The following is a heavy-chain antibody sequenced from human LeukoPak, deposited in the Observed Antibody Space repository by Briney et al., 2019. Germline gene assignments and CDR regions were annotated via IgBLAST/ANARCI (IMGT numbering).Heavy chain of an antibody. Sequence: ASVNVSCNASGVNFSSHAISWVRQAHGQGLEWIGRIIPIFGTVNYAQKFQCRATITTDESTSTAYMELSSLRSEDTAVYYCARGTKGGIVGATGAFDIWGQGTMVTVSS. CDR1: GVNFSSHA. CDR3: ARGTKGGIVGATGAFDI. V-gene: IGHV1-69*05. CDR2: IIPIFGTV. D-gene: IGHD1-26*01. J-gene: IGHJ3*02.